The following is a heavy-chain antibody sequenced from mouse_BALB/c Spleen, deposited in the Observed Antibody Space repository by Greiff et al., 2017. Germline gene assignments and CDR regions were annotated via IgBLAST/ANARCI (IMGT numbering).Heavy chain of an antibody. D-gene: IGHD2-3*01. CDR3: TREGKYDGNYEYYAMDD. Sequence: QVQLQQPGAELVRPGASVKLSCKASGYTFTSYWINWVKQRPGQGLEWIGNIYPSDSYTNYNQKFKDKATLTVDKSSSTAYMQLSSPTSEDSAVYYCTREGKYDGNYEYYAMDDWGQGTSVTVSS. J-gene: IGHJ4*01. CDR1: GYTFTSYW. V-gene: IGHV1-69*02. CDR2: IYPSDSYT.